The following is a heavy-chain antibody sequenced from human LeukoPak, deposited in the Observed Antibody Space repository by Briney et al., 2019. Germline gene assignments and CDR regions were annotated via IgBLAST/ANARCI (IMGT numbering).Heavy chain of an antibody. CDR3: TRGLQLVNFDY. D-gene: IGHD6-13*01. CDR1: GDFISSYY. V-gene: IGHV4-59*01. Sequence: PSETLSLTCTVSGDFISSYYCSWIRQPPGKGLEWIGYIYYSGSTSYNPSLKSRVTISVDTSKNQFSLKLSSVTAADTAVYYCTRGLQLVNFDYWGQGTLVTVSS. CDR2: IYYSGST. J-gene: IGHJ4*02.